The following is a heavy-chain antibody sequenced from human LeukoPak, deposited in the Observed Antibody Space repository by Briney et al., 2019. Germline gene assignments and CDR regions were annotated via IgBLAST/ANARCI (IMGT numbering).Heavy chain of an antibody. CDR2: ISSGSSTI. D-gene: IGHD3-10*01. Sequence: GGSLRLSCAASGFTFSSYSMNWVRQAPGKGLEWVSYISSGSSTIYYADSVKGRFTISRDNAKNSLYLQMNSLRAEDTAVYYCARVRSVPDYWGQGTLDTVSS. CDR1: GFTFSSYS. V-gene: IGHV3-48*01. J-gene: IGHJ4*02. CDR3: ARVRSVPDY.